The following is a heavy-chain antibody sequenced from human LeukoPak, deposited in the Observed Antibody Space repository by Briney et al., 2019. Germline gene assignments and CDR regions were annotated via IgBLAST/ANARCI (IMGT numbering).Heavy chain of an antibody. V-gene: IGHV3-43*01. CDR3: AKELDTMFFDY. CDR1: GFNFHRYT. CDR2: AGWAGGTT. D-gene: IGHD3-10*02. J-gene: IGHJ4*02. Sequence: PGGPLSLSCATSGFNFHRYTIHWVRKAPGKGLEWVSLAGWAGGTTYYSDSVRGRFTISRDSGRNSVYLQMNSLTTDDTAFYFCAKELDTMFFDYWGQGALVTVSS.